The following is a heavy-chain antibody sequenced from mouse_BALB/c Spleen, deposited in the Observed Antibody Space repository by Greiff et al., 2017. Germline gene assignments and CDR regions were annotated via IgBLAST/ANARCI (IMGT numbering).Heavy chain of an antibody. J-gene: IGHJ3*01. V-gene: IGHV1-14*01. CDR2: INPYNDGT. CDR3: ARWDGYYALAY. D-gene: IGHD2-3*01. CDR1: GYTFTSYV. Sequence: VQLKQSGPELVKPGASVKMSCKASGYTFTSYVMHWVKQKPGQGLEWIGYINPYNDGTKYNEKFKGKATLTSDKSSSTAYMELSSLTSEDSAVYYYARWDGYYALAYWGQGTLVTVSA.